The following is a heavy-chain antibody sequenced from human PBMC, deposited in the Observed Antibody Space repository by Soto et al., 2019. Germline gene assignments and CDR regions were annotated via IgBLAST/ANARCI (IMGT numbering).Heavy chain of an antibody. D-gene: IGHD3-3*01. J-gene: IGHJ6*03. CDR3: ASPYYDFWSGYYYMDV. CDR2: IYYSGGT. V-gene: IGHV4-39*01. Sequence: QLQLQESGPGLVKPSETLSLTCTVSGGSISSSSYYWGWIRQPPGKGLEWIGSIYYSGGTYYNPSLKCRVAISVDTSKNQFSLKLSSVTTADTAVYYCASPYYDFWSGYYYMDVWGKGTTVTVSS. CDR1: GGSISSSSYY.